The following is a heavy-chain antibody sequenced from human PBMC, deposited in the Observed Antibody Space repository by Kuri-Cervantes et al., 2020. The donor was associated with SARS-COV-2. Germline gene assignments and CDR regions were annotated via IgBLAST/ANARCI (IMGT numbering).Heavy chain of an antibody. CDR1: GFTFRDYY. CDR2: ISSSDSNT. D-gene: IGHD6-13*01. V-gene: IGHV3-11*01. CDR3: SRDQVSAAGTANY. Sequence: GESLKISCVASGFTFRDYYMSWIRQAPGKGLEWISYISSSDSNTYYADSVKGRFTISRDNAKRTLFLQMNSLRVDDTAVYYCSRDQVSAAGTANYWGQGALVTVSS. J-gene: IGHJ4*02.